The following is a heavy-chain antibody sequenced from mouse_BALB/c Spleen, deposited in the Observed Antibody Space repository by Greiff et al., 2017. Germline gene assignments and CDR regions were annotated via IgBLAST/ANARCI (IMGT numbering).Heavy chain of an antibody. D-gene: IGHD2-4*01. Sequence: QGQLQQSGAELVRPGTSVKISCKASGYTFTNYWLGWVKQRPGHGLEWIGDIYPGGGYTNYNEKFKGKATLTADTSSSTAYMQLSSLTSEDSAVYFCARKGDDSAWFAYWGQGTLVTVSA. CDR3: ARKGDDSAWFAY. CDR2: IYPGGGYT. J-gene: IGHJ3*01. V-gene: IGHV1-63*02. CDR1: GYTFTNYW.